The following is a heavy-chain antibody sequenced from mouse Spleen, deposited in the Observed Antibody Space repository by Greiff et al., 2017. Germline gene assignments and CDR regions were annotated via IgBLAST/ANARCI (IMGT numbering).Heavy chain of an antibody. CDR1: GYTFTDYN. J-gene: IGHJ2*01. Sequence: VQLQQSGPELVKPGASVKIPCKASGYTFTDYNMDWVKQSHGKSLEWIGDINPNNGGTIYNQKFKGKATLTVDKSSSTAYMELRSLTSEDTAVYYCARRGFITTVVATEYFDYWGQGTTLTVSS. CDR2: INPNNGGT. D-gene: IGHD1-1*01. V-gene: IGHV1-18*01. CDR3: ARRGFITTVVATEYFDY.